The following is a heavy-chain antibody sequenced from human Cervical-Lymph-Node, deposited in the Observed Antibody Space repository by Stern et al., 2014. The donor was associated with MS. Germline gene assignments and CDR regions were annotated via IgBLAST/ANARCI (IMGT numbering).Heavy chain of an antibody. CDR1: GGTFSSYT. J-gene: IGHJ4*02. D-gene: IGHD5-24*01. CDR3: ASENDEDGYNLDY. V-gene: IGHV1-69*09. CDR2: IIPILGIA. Sequence: VQLVQSGAEVKKPGSSVKVSCKASGGTFSSYTISWVRQAPGQGLEWMGRIIPILGIANYAQKFQGRVTITADKSTSTAYMELSSLRSEDTAVYYCASENDEDGYNLDYWGQGTLVTVSS.